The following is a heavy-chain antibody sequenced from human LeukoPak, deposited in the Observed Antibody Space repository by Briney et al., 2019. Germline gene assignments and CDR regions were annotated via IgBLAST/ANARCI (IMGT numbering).Heavy chain of an antibody. CDR1: GFNFNNFG. Sequence: GGSLRLSCVASGFNFNNFGIHWVRQAPGKGLEWVAVISYDGSNKYYADSVKGRFTISRDNSKNTLYLQMNSLRAEDTAVYYCAKGGTYYNVLPFDPWGQGTLVTVSS. V-gene: IGHV3-30*18. D-gene: IGHD1-26*01. CDR2: ISYDGSNK. CDR3: AKGGTYYNVLPFDP. J-gene: IGHJ5*02.